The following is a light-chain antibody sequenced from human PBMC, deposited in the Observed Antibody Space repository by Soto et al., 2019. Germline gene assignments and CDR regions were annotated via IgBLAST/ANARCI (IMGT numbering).Light chain of an antibody. J-gene: IGKJ5*01. CDR2: GAS. Sequence: ETGMTQSPATLSVSPGERATLSCRASQSVSSKLAWYQQTPGQAPRLLTYGASTRATGIPARFSGSGSGTEFTLSISSLKSEDSAVYYCQQYNNWPTITFGQGTRLEIK. CDR1: QSVSSK. CDR3: QQYNNWPTIT. V-gene: IGKV3D-15*01.